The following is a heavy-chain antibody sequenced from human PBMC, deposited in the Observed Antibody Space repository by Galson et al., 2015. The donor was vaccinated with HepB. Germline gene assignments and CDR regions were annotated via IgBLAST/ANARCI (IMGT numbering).Heavy chain of an antibody. CDR2: IKQDGSEK. V-gene: IGHV3-7*01. Sequence: SLRLSCAASGFTFSSYWMSWVRQAPGKGLEWVANIKQDGSEKYYVDSVKGRFTISRDNAKNSLYLQMNSLRAEDTAVYYCARVGSSWYGFEIDYWGQGTLVTVSS. CDR1: GFTFSSYW. CDR3: ARVGSSWYGFEIDY. J-gene: IGHJ4*02. D-gene: IGHD6-13*01.